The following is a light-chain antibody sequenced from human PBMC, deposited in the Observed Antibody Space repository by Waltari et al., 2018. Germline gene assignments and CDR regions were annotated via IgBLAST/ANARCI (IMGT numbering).Light chain of an antibody. V-gene: IGKV1-39*01. CDR2: TAS. J-gene: IGKJ3*01. CDR1: QSIRNY. CDR3: QQGYSTPVT. Sequence: DIQVTQSPSSLSASVGDRLAITCRASQSIRNYLNWYQQKPGKAPQLLIYTASTLQSGVPSRFSGSGSGTDFTLTISSLQPEDFATYYCQQGYSTPVTFCPGTKVDIK.